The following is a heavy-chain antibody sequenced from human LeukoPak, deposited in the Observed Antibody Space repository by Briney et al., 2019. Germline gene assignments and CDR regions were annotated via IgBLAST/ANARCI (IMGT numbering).Heavy chain of an antibody. CDR3: ARGQPVHIDYYYYYYMDV. D-gene: IGHD6-6*01. Sequence: ASVKVSCKASGYTFTSYDINWVRQATGQGLEWMGWMNPNSGNTGYAQKFQGRVTITRNTSISTAYMELSSLRSEDTAVYYCARGQPVHIDYYYYYYMDVWDKGTTVTVSS. V-gene: IGHV1-8*03. CDR2: MNPNSGNT. J-gene: IGHJ6*03. CDR1: GYTFTSYD.